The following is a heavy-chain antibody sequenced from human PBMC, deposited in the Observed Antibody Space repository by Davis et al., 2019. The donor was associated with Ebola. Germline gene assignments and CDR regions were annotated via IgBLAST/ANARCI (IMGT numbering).Heavy chain of an antibody. J-gene: IGHJ6*02. CDR3: ARDRNTIFGVAYYYYGMDV. D-gene: IGHD3-3*01. CDR1: GFTFSSYW. Sequence: GESLKISCAASGFTFSSYWMSWVRQAPGKGLEWVANIKQDGSEKYYVDSVKGRFTISRDNAKHSLYLQMNSLRAENTAVYYCARDRNTIFGVAYYYYGMDVWGQGTTVTVSS. CDR2: IKQDGSEK. V-gene: IGHV3-7*01.